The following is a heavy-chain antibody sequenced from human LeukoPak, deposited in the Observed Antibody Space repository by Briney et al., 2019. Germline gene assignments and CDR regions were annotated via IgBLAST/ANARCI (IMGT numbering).Heavy chain of an antibody. CDR3: ATLWFGESDSDY. CDR1: GFTFNGYR. J-gene: IGHJ4*02. V-gene: IGHV3-48*01. D-gene: IGHD3-10*01. CDR2: ISSSGRTK. Sequence: GGSLRLSCAASGFTFNGYRMSWVRRAPGKGLEWLSDISSSGRTKNYADSVTGRFTVSRDNAKNSLYLQMNSLRAEDTAVYYCATLWFGESDSDYWGQGTLVTVSS.